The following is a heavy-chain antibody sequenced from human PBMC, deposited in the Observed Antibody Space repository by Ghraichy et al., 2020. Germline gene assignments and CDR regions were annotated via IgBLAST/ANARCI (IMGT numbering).Heavy chain of an antibody. CDR1: GFSLSTSGVG. CDR3: AHTGYNWNDLMDKAFDY. Sequence: SGPTLVKPTQTLTLTCTFSGFSLSTSGVGVGWIRQPPGKALEWLALIYWNDDKRYSPSLKSRLTITKDTSKNQVVLTMTNMDPVDTATYYCAHTGYNWNDLMDKAFDYWGQGTLVTVSS. D-gene: IGHD1-1*01. V-gene: IGHV2-5*01. J-gene: IGHJ4*02. CDR2: IYWNDDK.